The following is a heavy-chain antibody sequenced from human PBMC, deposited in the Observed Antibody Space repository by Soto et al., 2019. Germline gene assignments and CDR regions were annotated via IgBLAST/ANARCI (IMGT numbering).Heavy chain of an antibody. D-gene: IGHD6-19*01. Sequence: SETLSLTCTVSGGSISSYYLSWIRQPPGKGLEWIGYIYYSGSTNYNPSLKSRVTISVDTSKNQFSLKLSSVTAADTAVYYCARDLRAVAGTIAWFDPWGQGTLVTVSS. J-gene: IGHJ5*02. CDR3: ARDLRAVAGTIAWFDP. CDR2: IYYSGST. V-gene: IGHV4-59*01. CDR1: GGSISSYY.